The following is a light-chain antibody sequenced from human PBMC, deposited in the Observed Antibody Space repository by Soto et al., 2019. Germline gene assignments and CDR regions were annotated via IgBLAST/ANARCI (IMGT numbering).Light chain of an antibody. CDR3: REYIQWPPGM. CDR1: QYVSNK. V-gene: IGKV3-15*01. J-gene: IGKJ1*01. CDR2: GAS. Sequence: EFVLTQSPGTLSLSPGERATLSCRASQYVSNKVAWYQQKPGQAPSLLILGASTRATGVPARFSGSGSGTEFTLSISSLQSEDFAVYYCREYIQWPPGMFGPGTKVGIK.